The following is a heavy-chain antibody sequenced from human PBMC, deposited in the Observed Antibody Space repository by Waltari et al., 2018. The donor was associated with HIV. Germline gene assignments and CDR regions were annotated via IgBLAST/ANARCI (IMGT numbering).Heavy chain of an antibody. J-gene: IGHJ3*02. Sequence: QVYLLGSGGGVCKPGGSLKLPFPASEFTFSSYGMHWVRQAPGKGLEWVAVIWSDGYNKFYADSVRGRFTFSRDNSKYTLSLQMNSLRAEDTALYYCVKERGPFNGFDIWGQGTMVTVSS. CDR3: VKERGPFNGFDI. CDR1: EFTFSSYG. CDR2: IWSDGYNK. V-gene: IGHV3-33*06. D-gene: IGHD3-16*01.